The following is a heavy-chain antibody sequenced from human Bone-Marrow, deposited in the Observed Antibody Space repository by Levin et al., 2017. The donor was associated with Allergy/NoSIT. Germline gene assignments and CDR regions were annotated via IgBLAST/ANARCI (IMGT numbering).Heavy chain of an antibody. Sequence: RTGGSLRLSCAASGFTVSNNYVTWVRQAPGKGLEWVSLIYSGGSTYYADSVKARFTISRDNSKNTVYLQMNSLRAEDTAVYYCARDRGGERSGWYYWGQGTLVTVSS. CDR3: ARDRGGERSGWYY. J-gene: IGHJ4*02. D-gene: IGHD6-19*01. CDR1: GFTVSNNY. CDR2: IYSGGST. V-gene: IGHV3-66*01.